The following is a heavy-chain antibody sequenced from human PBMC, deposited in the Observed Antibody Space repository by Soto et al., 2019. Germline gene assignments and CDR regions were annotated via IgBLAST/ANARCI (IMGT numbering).Heavy chain of an antibody. Sequence: SETLSLTCTVSGGSISSYYWSWIRQPPGKGLEWIGYIYYSGSTNYDPSLKSRVTISVDTSKNQFSLKLSSVTAADTAVYYCARPTYYYDSSGYSAFDIWGQGTMVT. J-gene: IGHJ3*02. CDR2: IYYSGST. V-gene: IGHV4-59*08. CDR3: ARPTYYYDSSGYSAFDI. CDR1: GGSISSYY. D-gene: IGHD3-22*01.